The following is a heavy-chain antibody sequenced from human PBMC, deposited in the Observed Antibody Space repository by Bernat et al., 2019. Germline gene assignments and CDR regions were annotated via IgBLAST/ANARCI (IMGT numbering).Heavy chain of an antibody. D-gene: IGHD1-1*01. CDR2: IYYSGCT. V-gene: IGHV4-31*03. CDR3: ARGVAGSLAYVDF. J-gene: IGHJ4*02. Sequence: QMQLQESGSGLVKPSETLSLTCTVSGGSVNSGDSYWTWIRQHPRKGLEWIGQIYYSGCTFYNPSLKSRVSSSLDTSQNQFALRLTSVTAADTAVYLWARGVAGSLAYVDFWGPGTRVTVSS. CDR1: GGSVNSGDSY.